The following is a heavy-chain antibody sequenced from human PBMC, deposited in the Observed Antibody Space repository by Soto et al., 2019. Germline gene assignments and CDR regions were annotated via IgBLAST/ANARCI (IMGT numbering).Heavy chain of an antibody. CDR2: IRDDGKKT. V-gene: IGHV3-30*03. D-gene: IGHD5-18*01. CDR1: GFTFSHYI. Sequence: PGGSLRLSCAAPGFTFSHYIYHWVRQAPGKGLQWVAVIRDDGKKTNYATSVRGRFTVSRDMSKSTIFLQMNNLRIDDSAIYSCAREGDSHAFRGFDLWGQGTPVTV. CDR3: AREGDSHAFRGFDL. J-gene: IGHJ5*02.